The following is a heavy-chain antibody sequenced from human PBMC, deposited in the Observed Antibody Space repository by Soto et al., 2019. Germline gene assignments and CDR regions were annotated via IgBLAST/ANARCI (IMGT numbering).Heavy chain of an antibody. V-gene: IGHV3-30*04. J-gene: IGHJ4*02. CDR1: GFTFNSLS. D-gene: IGHD2-21*02. Sequence: QVQLVESGGGMVQPGTSLRLSCAASGFTFNSLSLHWVRQRPDKGLEWVAVISHDGRATFYADFVKGRFTVSGDNSKNTIYLQVNSLRAEDTAVYYCAREPYGDSQYFDYWGQGTLVTVSS. CDR3: AREPYGDSQYFDY. CDR2: ISHDGRAT.